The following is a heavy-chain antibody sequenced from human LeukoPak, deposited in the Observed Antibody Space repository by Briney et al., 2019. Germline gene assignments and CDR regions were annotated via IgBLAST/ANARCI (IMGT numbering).Heavy chain of an antibody. CDR3: ARDLPRGIHYYYYMDV. Sequence: SETLSLTCTVSGGSISSYYWSWIRQPAGKGLEWIGRIYTSGSTNYNPSLKSRVTMSVDTSKNQFSLKPSSVTAADTAVYYCARDLPRGIHYYYYMDVWGKGTTVTVSS. J-gene: IGHJ6*03. D-gene: IGHD3-16*01. CDR2: IYTSGST. V-gene: IGHV4-4*07. CDR1: GGSISSYY.